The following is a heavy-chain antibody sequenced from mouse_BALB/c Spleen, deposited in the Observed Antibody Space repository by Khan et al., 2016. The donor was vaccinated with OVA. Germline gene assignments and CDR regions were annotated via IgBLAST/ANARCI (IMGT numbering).Heavy chain of an antibody. J-gene: IGHJ3*01. CDR3: ARLAYYYDSEGFAY. CDR1: GFTFSTYG. Sequence: EVQLQESGGDLVEPGGSLKLSCVASGFTFSTYGMSWVRQTPDKRLEWVATISTGGHYTYYPDSVRGRFTISRDNATNTLYLQMTSLKSEDTAMFYCARLAYYYDSEGFAYWGQGTLVTVSA. V-gene: IGHV5-6*01. D-gene: IGHD1-1*01. CDR2: ISTGGHYT.